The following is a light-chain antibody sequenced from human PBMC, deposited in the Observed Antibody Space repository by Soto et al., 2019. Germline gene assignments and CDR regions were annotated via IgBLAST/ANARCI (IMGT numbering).Light chain of an antibody. CDR3: LQYNNWPPETWT. CDR1: QSVSSN. J-gene: IGKJ1*01. Sequence: EIVMTQSPATLSVSPGERATLSCRASQSVSSNLAWYQHRPGQAPRLLINGASTRATGIPGRFSGSGSGTEFTLTISSLQSEDIAVYSCLQYNNWPPETWTFGPGTKVEIK. V-gene: IGKV3-15*01. CDR2: GAS.